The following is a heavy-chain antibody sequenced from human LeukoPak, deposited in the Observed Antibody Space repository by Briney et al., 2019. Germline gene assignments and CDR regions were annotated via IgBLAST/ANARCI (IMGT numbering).Heavy chain of an antibody. CDR1: GGSISSYY. Sequence: SETLSLTCTVSGGSISSYYWSWIRQPPGKGLEWIGYIYYSGSTNYNPSFKSRVTISVDTSKNQFSLKLSSVTAADTAVYYCARHQRVSYYYDSSGYYYAPYYYYYGMDVWGQGTTVTVSS. CDR2: IYYSGST. CDR3: ARHQRVSYYYDSSGYYYAPYYYYYGMDV. D-gene: IGHD3-22*01. J-gene: IGHJ6*02. V-gene: IGHV4-59*08.